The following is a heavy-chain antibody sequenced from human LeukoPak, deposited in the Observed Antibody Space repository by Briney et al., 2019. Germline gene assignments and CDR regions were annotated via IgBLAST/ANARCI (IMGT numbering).Heavy chain of an antibody. V-gene: IGHV3-11*04. D-gene: IGHD2-15*01. CDR1: GFTFSDAW. Sequence: GGSLRLSCEASGFTFSDAWMSWVRQAPGKGLEWVSYISSSSSTIYYADSVKGRFTISRDNAKNSLYLQMNSLRAEDTAVYYCARDYCSGPKCYFIDYWGQGALVTVSS. CDR3: ARDYCSGPKCYFIDY. CDR2: ISSSSSTI. J-gene: IGHJ4*02.